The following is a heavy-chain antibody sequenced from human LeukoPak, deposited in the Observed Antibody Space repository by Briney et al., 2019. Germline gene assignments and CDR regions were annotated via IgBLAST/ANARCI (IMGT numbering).Heavy chain of an antibody. Sequence: GGSLRLSCSTSGFTFSNYAMTWVRQAPGMGLEWVSLVSGSGDSTYYADSVKGRFTISRDNSKNTLYLQMNSLRAEDTAIYYCAKDTGYNYGYDYWGQGTLATVSS. D-gene: IGHD5-18*01. CDR1: GFTFSNYA. CDR2: VSGSGDST. J-gene: IGHJ4*02. V-gene: IGHV3-23*01. CDR3: AKDTGYNYGYDY.